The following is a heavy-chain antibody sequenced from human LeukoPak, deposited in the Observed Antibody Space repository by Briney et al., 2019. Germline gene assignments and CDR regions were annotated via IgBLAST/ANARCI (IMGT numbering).Heavy chain of an antibody. J-gene: IGHJ4*02. V-gene: IGHV3-48*01. CDR3: ARDFDDVNGDYYYIPDF. CDR2: ISSSSSTI. D-gene: IGHD3-22*01. Sequence: HSGGSLRLSCAASGFTFSSYSMNWVRQAPGKGLEWVSYISSSSSTIYYADSVKGRFTISRDNAKNSLYLQMNSLRAEDTAVYYCARDFDDVNGDYYYIPDFWGQGVLVTVSS. CDR1: GFTFSSYS.